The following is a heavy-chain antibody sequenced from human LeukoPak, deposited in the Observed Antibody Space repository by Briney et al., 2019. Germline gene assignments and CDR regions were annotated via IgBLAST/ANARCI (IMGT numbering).Heavy chain of an antibody. Sequence: PGGSLRLSCAASGFTFSSYWMSWVRQAPGKGLEWVSSIRGSDGSTYYADSVKGRFAISRDNSKNTLYLQMNSLRAEDTAVYYCAKDVYGDYGGLDYWGQGTLVTVSS. V-gene: IGHV3-23*01. J-gene: IGHJ4*02. CDR2: IRGSDGST. D-gene: IGHD4-17*01. CDR3: AKDVYGDYGGLDY. CDR1: GFTFSSYW.